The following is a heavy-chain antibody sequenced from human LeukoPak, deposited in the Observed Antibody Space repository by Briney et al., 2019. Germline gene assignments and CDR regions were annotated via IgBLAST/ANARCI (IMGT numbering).Heavy chain of an antibody. J-gene: IGHJ4*02. CDR1: GFTFSRFW. D-gene: IGHD5-12*01. CDR3: ARDGTYTDYDPDFDI. CDR2: IKQDGSEK. Sequence: HGGSLRLSCAASGFTFSRFWMSWVRQAPGKGLEWVANIKQDGSEKYYVDSVKSRFNISRDNAKNSLYLQMNSLRAEDTAVFYCARDGTYTDYDPDFDIWGQGTLVTVSS. V-gene: IGHV3-7*04.